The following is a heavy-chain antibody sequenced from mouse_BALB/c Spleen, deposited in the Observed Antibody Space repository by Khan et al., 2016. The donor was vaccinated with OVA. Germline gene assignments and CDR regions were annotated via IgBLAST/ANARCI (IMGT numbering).Heavy chain of an antibody. J-gene: IGHJ3*01. CDR2: ISSGGNT. CDR1: GFTFSNYG. Sequence: EVMLVESGGGLVKPGGSLKVSCAASGFTFSNYGMSWVRQTPEKRMDWVASISSGGNTYYIDSVKGRFTISRDNVRNILYLQMSSLRSEDTAMYYCARDYWFVYCGQGTLVTVSA. CDR3: ARDYWFVY. V-gene: IGHV5-6-5*01.